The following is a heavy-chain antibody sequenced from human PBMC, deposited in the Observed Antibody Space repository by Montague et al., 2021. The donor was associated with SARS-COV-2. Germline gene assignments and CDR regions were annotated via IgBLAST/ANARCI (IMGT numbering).Heavy chain of an antibody. CDR1: GFTYSKYG. D-gene: IGHD7-27*01. V-gene: IGHV3-33*01. CDR2: IWNDGSKK. CDR3: VGDPGDPDTFDY. Sequence: SLRLSCAASGFTYSKYGVHWVRQAPVKGLEWVASIWNDGSKKYHXDSVKGRFTISRDNSNNMLYLQMDSLRAEDAAVYYCVGDPGDPDTFDYWGQGTQVTVSS. J-gene: IGHJ4*02.